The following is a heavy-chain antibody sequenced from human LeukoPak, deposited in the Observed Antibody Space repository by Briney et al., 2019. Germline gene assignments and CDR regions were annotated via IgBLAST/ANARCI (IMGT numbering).Heavy chain of an antibody. CDR1: GGSIRSTTYY. D-gene: IGHD3-22*01. V-gene: IGHV4-39*07. CDR3: ARAPHFFDTSGSRYYFDY. CDR2: IYYSGNT. Sequence: SETLSLTCSVSGGSIRSTTYYWGWIRQPPGKGLEWIGSIYYSGNTYYSPSLMSRVTMSVDTSKNQFSLNLSSVTAADTAVYYCARAPHFFDTSGSRYYFDYWGQGALVTVSS. J-gene: IGHJ4*02.